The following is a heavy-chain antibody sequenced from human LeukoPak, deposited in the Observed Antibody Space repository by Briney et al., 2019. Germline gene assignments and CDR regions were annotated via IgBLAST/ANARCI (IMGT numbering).Heavy chain of an antibody. D-gene: IGHD6-13*01. Sequence: QSGGSLRLSCAASGFTFSIYAMHWVRQAPGKGLEWVAVISYDGSNKYYADSVKGRFTISRDNSKNTLYLQMNSLRAEDTAVYYCARARQDWQQLVLDIYYGMDVWGQGTTVTVSS. V-gene: IGHV3-30-3*01. CDR3: ARARQDWQQLVLDIYYGMDV. CDR1: GFTFSIYA. J-gene: IGHJ6*02. CDR2: ISYDGSNK.